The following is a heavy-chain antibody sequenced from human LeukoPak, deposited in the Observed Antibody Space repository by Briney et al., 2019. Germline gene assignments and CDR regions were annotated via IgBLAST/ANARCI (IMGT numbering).Heavy chain of an antibody. CDR1: GFTFSDYA. V-gene: IGHV3-23*01. CDR2: FKTNSGQV. CDR3: ARDKEDTIDY. Sequence: GGSLRLSCVASGFTFSDYAMNWVRQAPGKGLEWVSTFKTNSGQVYYAESVRGQFTISRDNSKNTVYLQMNSLRAEDTAVYYCARDKEDTIDYWGQGTLVTVSS. J-gene: IGHJ4*02.